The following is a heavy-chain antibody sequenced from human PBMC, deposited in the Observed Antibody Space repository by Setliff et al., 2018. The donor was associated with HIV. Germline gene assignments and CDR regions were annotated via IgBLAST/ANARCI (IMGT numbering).Heavy chain of an antibody. CDR1: GESLSGYY. CDR2: INHSGST. J-gene: IGHJ4*02. CDR3: AGGPGTTSIDY. V-gene: IGHV4-34*01. D-gene: IGHD1-26*01. Sequence: SETLSLTCAVYGESLSGYYWSWIRQPPGKGLEWIGEINHSGSTNYNMSLWSRVTISLDASRNQFSLELISVTAADTAVYYCAGGPGTTSIDYWAQGTLVTVSS.